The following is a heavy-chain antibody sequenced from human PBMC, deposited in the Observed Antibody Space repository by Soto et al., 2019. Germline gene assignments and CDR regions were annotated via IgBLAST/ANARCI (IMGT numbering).Heavy chain of an antibody. CDR2: ITGGSTYI. D-gene: IGHD1-26*01. CDR3: AREKWGHYYGMDV. CDR1: GFKFSIYS. Sequence: VGSLRLSCAGTGFKFSIYSMNWVRQAPGRGLEWVASITGGSTYIYYAESVKGRFTVSRDNDNNSVYLQMNSLSADDTGIYYCAREKWGHYYGMDVWGQGTTVTVSS. J-gene: IGHJ6*02. V-gene: IGHV3-21*06.